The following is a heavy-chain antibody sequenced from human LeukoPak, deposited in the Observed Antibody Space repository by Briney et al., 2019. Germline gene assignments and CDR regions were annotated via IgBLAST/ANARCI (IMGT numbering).Heavy chain of an antibody. D-gene: IGHD3-22*01. Sequence: GGPLRLSCAASGFTFSSYSMNWVRQAPGKGLEWVSSISSSSSYIYYADSVKGRFTISRDNAKNSLYLQMNSLRAEDTAVYYCATDKGYDSSGYHPGNFDYWGQGTLVTVSS. CDR1: GFTFSSYS. CDR3: ATDKGYDSSGYHPGNFDY. CDR2: ISSSSSYI. J-gene: IGHJ4*02. V-gene: IGHV3-21*01.